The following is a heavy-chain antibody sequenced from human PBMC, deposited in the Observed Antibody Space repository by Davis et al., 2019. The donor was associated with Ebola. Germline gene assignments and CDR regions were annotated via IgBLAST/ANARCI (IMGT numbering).Heavy chain of an antibody. V-gene: IGHV3-30*03. CDR1: GFTFTSYG. CDR3: ARGDFYYGVDV. Sequence: GESLKISCAASGFTFTSYGMHWVRQAPGKGLECVAVISYDGSQKYYADSVKGRFTISRDSSKNTVYLQMNNLRAEDTAVYYCARGDFYYGVDVWGQGTTVTVSS. CDR2: ISYDGSQK. J-gene: IGHJ6*02.